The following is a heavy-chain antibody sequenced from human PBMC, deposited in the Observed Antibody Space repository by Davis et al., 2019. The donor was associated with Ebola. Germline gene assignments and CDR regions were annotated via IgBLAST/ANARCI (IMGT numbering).Heavy chain of an antibody. CDR3: AREGGDGAGVDY. CDR1: GFTFSSYG. CDR2: IWYDGSNK. Sequence: GESLKISCAASGFTFSSYGMHWVRQAPGKGLEWVAVIWYDGSNKYYADSVKGRFTISRDNSKNTLYLQMNSLRAEDTAVYYCAREGGDGAGVDYWGQGTLVTVSS. V-gene: IGHV3-33*01. D-gene: IGHD1-14*01. J-gene: IGHJ4*02.